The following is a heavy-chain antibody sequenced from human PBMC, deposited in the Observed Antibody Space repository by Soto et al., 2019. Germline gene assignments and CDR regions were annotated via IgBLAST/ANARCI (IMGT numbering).Heavy chain of an antibody. D-gene: IGHD2-8*01. CDR3: ARLPTNSPQN. Sequence: EVQLVESGGGLVQPGGSLRLSCVASGFTFSSYWMHWVRQAPGKGLVWVSSISNDGSSIYADPVKGRFTISRDNAKNTLYLQMNSLSAEDTAVYYCARLPTNSPQNWGQGTLVIVSP. CDR1: GFTFSSYW. V-gene: IGHV3-74*01. J-gene: IGHJ1*01. CDR2: ISNDGSS.